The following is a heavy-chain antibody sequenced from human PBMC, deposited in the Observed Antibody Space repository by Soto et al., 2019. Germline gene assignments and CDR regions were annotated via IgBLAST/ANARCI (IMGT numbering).Heavy chain of an antibody. D-gene: IGHD1-1*01. CDR1: GFSFSGFA. V-gene: IGHV3-30-3*01. CDR3: VRGPSSVTTRRLDY. CDR2: TSYDGSSE. Sequence: QVQLVESGGGVVQPGRSLRLSCVASGFSFSGFAMQWVRQAPGKGLEWVAVTSYDGSSEKYADSVKGRFTISRDNSKNTMYLQMNSLRAEDTAVYYCVRGPSSVTTRRLDYWGQGTLVTVSS. J-gene: IGHJ4*02.